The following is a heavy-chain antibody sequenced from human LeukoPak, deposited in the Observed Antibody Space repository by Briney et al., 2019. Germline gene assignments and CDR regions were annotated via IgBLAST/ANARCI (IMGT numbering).Heavy chain of an antibody. CDR2: ISYDGSNK. CDR1: GFTFSSYA. J-gene: IGHJ5*02. CDR3: ARIPIPYSSGWCNWFDP. Sequence: GGSLRLSCAASGFTFSSYAMHWVRQAPGKGLEWVAVISYDGSNKYYADSVKGRFTISRDNSKNTLYLQMNSLRAEDTAVYYCARIPIPYSSGWCNWFDPWGQGTLVTVSS. V-gene: IGHV3-30*04. D-gene: IGHD6-19*01.